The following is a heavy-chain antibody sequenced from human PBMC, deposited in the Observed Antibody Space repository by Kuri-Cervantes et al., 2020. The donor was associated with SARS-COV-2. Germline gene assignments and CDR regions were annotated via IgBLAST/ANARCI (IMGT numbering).Heavy chain of an antibody. J-gene: IGHJ4*02. CDR1: GYTFSYNW. V-gene: IGHV5-51*01. CDR3: ATLPYCTDGTCYRGVDY. Sequence: GGSLRLSCKASGYTFSYNWIGWVRQMPGKGLEWMGIIHPGDSDTRYSPSFQGQVTISADESISTTYLQWSSLKASDTAIYYCATLPYCTDGTCYRGVDYWGQGTLVTVSS. CDR2: IHPGDSDT. D-gene: IGHD2-8*01.